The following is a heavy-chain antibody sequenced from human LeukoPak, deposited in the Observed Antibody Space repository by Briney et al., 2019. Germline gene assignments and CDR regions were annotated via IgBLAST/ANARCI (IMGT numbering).Heavy chain of an antibody. CDR2: ISSSSSYI. V-gene: IGHV3-21*01. J-gene: IGHJ6*03. D-gene: IGHD6-13*01. Sequence: PGGSLRLSCAGSGFAFGTYAMNWVRQAPGKGLEWVSSISSSSSYIYYADSVKGRFTISRDNAKNSLYLQMNSLRAEDTAVYYCARKARIAAAGTDYYYYYMDVWGKGTTVTVSS. CDR3: ARKARIAAAGTDYYYYYMDV. CDR1: GFAFGTYA.